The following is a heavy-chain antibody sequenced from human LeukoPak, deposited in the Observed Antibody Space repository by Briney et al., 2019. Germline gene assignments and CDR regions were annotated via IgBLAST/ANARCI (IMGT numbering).Heavy chain of an antibody. J-gene: IGHJ4*02. CDR1: GFSFSGHW. D-gene: IGHD6-6*01. CDR2: ISPTGSTT. Sequence: GGSLRLSCTASGFSFSGHWMHWARQLPGRGLVWVSRISPTGSTTSYADSVKGRFTVSRDNAKNTLYLQVNNLRAEDTAVYYCARGPNSNWSGLDFWGQGTLLAVSS. CDR3: ARGPNSNWSGLDF. V-gene: IGHV3-74*01.